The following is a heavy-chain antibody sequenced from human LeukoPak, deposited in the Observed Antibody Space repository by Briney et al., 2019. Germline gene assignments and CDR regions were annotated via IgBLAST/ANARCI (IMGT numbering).Heavy chain of an antibody. CDR1: GYTFTSYG. D-gene: IGHD4-17*01. Sequence: GASVKVSCKASGYTFTSYGISWVRQAPGQGLEWMGWISAYNGNTNYAQKLQGRVTMTTDTSTSTAYMELRSLRSDDTAVYYCARVLPMTTVTTGPLDYWGQGTLVTVSS. J-gene: IGHJ4*02. V-gene: IGHV1-18*01. CDR2: ISAYNGNT. CDR3: ARVLPMTTVTTGPLDY.